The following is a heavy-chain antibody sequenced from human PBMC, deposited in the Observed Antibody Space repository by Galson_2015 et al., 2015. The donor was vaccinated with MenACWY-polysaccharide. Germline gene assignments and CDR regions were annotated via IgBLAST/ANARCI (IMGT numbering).Heavy chain of an antibody. V-gene: IGHV4-39*01. CDR1: GGSISVSTYY. Sequence: SETLSLTCTVSGGSISVSTYYWGWLRQPPGKGPEWIGNIYYSGSTYYNPSLKSRVTISVHASENQFSLKLRFVTAADAALYYCARHNFQTGSYFDYWGQGTLVIVSS. J-gene: IGHJ4*02. CDR3: ARHNFQTGSYFDY. D-gene: IGHD3-10*01. CDR2: IYYSGST.